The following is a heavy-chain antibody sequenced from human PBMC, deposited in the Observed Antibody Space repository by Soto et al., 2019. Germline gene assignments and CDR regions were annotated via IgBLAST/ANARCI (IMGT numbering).Heavy chain of an antibody. Sequence: QLQLQESGPGLVKPSETLSLTCTVSGGSISSSSYYWGWIRQPPGKGLEWIGSIYYSGSTYYNPSLKSRFTISVDTSKNQFSLKLSSVTAADTAVYYCARHRHYGEAYNWFDPWGQGTLVTVSS. D-gene: IGHD4-17*01. CDR1: GGSISSSSYY. CDR3: ARHRHYGEAYNWFDP. J-gene: IGHJ5*02. CDR2: IYYSGST. V-gene: IGHV4-39*01.